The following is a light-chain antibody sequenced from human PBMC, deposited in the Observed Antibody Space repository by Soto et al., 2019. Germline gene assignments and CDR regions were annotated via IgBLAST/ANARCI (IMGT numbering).Light chain of an antibody. CDR2: KAS. CDR3: QQYNSYPWT. CDR1: QGISTW. Sequence: DIQMTQSPSTLSASVGDRVTVTCRASQGISTWLAWYQQKPGKAPNLLIYKASSLESGVPSRFSGSGSGTEFPLTISCLQPDDFATYYCQQYNSYPWTFGQGTRVEIK. V-gene: IGKV1-5*03. J-gene: IGKJ1*01.